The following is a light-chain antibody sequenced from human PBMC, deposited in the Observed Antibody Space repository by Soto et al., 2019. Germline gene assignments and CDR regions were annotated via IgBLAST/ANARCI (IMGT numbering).Light chain of an antibody. Sequence: EIVLTQSPDTLSLSPGERVTLSCRASQSVTNSYLAWYQQKPGQGPRLLIHGASSRATGTPDRFSGSGSGTDFTLTISRLEPEDFAVYYCQQYGATPGTFGQGTKLDFK. CDR1: QSVTNSY. V-gene: IGKV3-20*01. J-gene: IGKJ1*01. CDR2: GAS. CDR3: QQYGATPGT.